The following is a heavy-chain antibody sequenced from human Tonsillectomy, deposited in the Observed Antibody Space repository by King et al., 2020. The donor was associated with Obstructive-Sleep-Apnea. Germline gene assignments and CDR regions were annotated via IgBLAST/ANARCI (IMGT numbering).Heavy chain of an antibody. D-gene: IGHD3-22*01. CDR2: IYPGDSDT. CDR3: ARRAYGYYDSSGGSMDV. V-gene: IGHV5-51*01. Sequence: QLVQSGAEVKKPGESLKISCKGSGYSFTSYWIGWVRQMPGKGLEWMGIIYPGDSDTRYSPSFQGQVTISAAKSISTAYLQWGSLKASDTAMYYCARRAYGYYDSSGGSMDVWGQGTTVTVSS. CDR1: GYSFTSYW. J-gene: IGHJ6*02.